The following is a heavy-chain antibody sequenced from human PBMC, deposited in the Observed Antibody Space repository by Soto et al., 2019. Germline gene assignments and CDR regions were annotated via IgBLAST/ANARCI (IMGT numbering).Heavy chain of an antibody. D-gene: IGHD1-1*01. CDR1: GHSISSGYY. CDR3: ARTGKTRRVNYYYYGMDV. CDR2: FYHSGST. Sequence: SETLSLTCAVSGHSISSGYYWGWIRQPPGKGLEWIGSFYHSGSTYYNPSLKSRVTISVDTSKNQFSLKLSSVTAADTAVYYCARTGKTRRVNYYYYGMDVWGQGTTVTVSS. J-gene: IGHJ6*02. V-gene: IGHV4-38-2*01.